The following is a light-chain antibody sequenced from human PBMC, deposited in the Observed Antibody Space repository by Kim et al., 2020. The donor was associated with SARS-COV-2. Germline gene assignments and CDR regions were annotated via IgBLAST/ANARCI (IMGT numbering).Light chain of an antibody. CDR3: QLYDIAPFT. J-gene: IGKJ2*01. CDR2: EAS. Sequence: DIEITQSPSSLSASVGDRVTITCRASQGITNYLAWYQQKPGHAPKVLIYEASTLQSGVPSRFSGSGSGTEFTLTISSLQPEDAATYYCQLYDIAPFTFGPGTKLEI. V-gene: IGKV1-27*01. CDR1: QGITNY.